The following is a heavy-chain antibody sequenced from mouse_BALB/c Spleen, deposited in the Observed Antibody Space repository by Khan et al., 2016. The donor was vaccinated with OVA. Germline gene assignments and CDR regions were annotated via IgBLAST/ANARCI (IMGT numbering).Heavy chain of an antibody. Sequence: QVQLKQSGAELARPGASVKMSCKASGYTFTTYTIHWVKQRPGQGLEWIGYIIPSNDYTNYNQKFKDRATLTADKSSSTAYMQLSSLTSEDSAVYYFVSEGAYYGSDGWFAYWGQGTLVTVSA. CDR2: IIPSNDYT. CDR1: GYTFTTYT. V-gene: IGHV1-4*01. J-gene: IGHJ3*01. CDR3: VSEGAYYGSDGWFAY. D-gene: IGHD2-14*01.